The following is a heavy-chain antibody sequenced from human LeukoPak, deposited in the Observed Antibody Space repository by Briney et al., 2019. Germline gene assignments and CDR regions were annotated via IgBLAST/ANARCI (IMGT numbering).Heavy chain of an antibody. V-gene: IGHV3-23*01. CDR2: ISGSGGST. CDR3: AKDHDSSGYYYPFDY. D-gene: IGHD3-22*01. J-gene: IGHJ4*02. CDR1: GFTFSSYW. Sequence: PGGSLRLSCAASGFTFSSYWMSWVRQAPGKGLEWVSAISGSGGSTYYADSVKGRFTISRDNSKNTLYLQMNSLRAEDTAVYYCAKDHDSSGYYYPFDYWGQGTLVTVSS.